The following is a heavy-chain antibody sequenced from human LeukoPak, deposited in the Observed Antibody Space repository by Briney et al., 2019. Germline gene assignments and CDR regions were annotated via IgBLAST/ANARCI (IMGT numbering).Heavy chain of an antibody. J-gene: IGHJ4*02. CDR3: ARRGDCGGDCGEKLDY. Sequence: ASVKVSCKASGYAFTSYYMHWVRQAPGQGLEWMGIINPSGGGTSYAQKFQGRVTMTRDTSTSTVYMELSSLRSEDTAVYYCARRGDCGGDCGEKLDYWGQGTLVTASS. CDR2: INPSGGGT. D-gene: IGHD2-21*02. V-gene: IGHV1-46*01. CDR1: GYAFTSYY.